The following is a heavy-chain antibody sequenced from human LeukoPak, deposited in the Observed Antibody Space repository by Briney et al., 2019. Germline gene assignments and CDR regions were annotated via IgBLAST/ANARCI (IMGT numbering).Heavy chain of an antibody. J-gene: IGHJ4*02. V-gene: IGHV1-69*13. Sequence: SVKVSCKASGGTFSSYAISWVRQAPGQGLEWMGGIIPIFGTANYAQKFQGRVTITADESTSTAYMELSSLRSEDTAVFYCARDLRPDYYGSGSLDYWGQGTLVTVSS. CDR2: IIPIFGTA. CDR1: GGTFSSYA. CDR3: ARDLRPDYYGSGSLDY. D-gene: IGHD3-10*01.